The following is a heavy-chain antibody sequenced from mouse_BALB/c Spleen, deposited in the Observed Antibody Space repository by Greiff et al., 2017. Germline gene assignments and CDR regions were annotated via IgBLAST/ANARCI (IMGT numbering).Heavy chain of an antibody. CDR2: INSNGGST. CDR1: GFTFSSYY. V-gene: IGHV5-6-2*01. CDR3: ARHIWPAYYYAMDY. J-gene: IGHJ4*01. Sequence: EVKLVESGGGLVKLGGSLKLSCAASGFTFSSYYMSWVRQTPEKRLELVAAINSNGGSTYYPDTVKGRFTISRDNAKNTLYLQMSSLKSEDTALYYCARHIWPAYYYAMDYWGQGTSVTVSS.